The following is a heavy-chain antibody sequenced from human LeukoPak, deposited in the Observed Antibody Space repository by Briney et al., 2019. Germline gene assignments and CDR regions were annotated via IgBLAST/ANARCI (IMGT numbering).Heavy chain of an antibody. V-gene: IGHV3-21*01. CDR2: ISSSSSYI. Sequence: GGSLRLSCAASGFTFSSYSMNWVRQAPGKGLEWVSSISSSSSYIYYADSVKGRFTISRDNAKNSLYPQMNSLRAEDTAVYYCAREGRWLQLLSAAGYYYGMDVWGQGTTVTVSS. CDR3: AREGRWLQLLSAAGYYYGMDV. J-gene: IGHJ6*02. CDR1: GFTFSSYS. D-gene: IGHD5-24*01.